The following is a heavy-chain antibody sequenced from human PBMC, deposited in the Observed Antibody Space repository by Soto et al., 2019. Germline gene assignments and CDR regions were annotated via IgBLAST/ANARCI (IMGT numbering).Heavy chain of an antibody. CDR2: IQSGGST. D-gene: IGHD2-15*01. Sequence: DVQLVESGGGLVQPGGSLTLSCAGSGFTVTSKYMSWVRQAPGKGLEWVSLIQSGGSTFYADSVKSRFSISRDNSKNTVYLQMNSLTAEDTAVYYCPSDDVHCSSGRRYGVPMDVWGKGTTVSVSS. CDR1: GFTVTSKY. CDR3: PSDDVHCSSGRRYGVPMDV. J-gene: IGHJ6*03. V-gene: IGHV3-66*01.